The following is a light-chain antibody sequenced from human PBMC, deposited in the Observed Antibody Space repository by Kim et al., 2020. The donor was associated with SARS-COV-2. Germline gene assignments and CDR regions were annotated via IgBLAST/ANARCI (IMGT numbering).Light chain of an antibody. CDR3: QQYNNWPPWT. J-gene: IGKJ1*01. V-gene: IGKV3-15*01. Sequence: SPGGRATLSCRAGQSVSSNLAWYEQNPGQAPRLLIYGASTRATGIPAMFSGSGSGTEFTLTISSLQSEDFAVYYCQQYNNWPPWTFGQGTKVDIK. CDR2: GAS. CDR1: QSVSSN.